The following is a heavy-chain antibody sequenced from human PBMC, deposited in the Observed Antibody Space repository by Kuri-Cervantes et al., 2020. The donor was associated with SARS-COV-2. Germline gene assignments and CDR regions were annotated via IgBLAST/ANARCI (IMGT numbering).Heavy chain of an antibody. J-gene: IGHJ4*02. CDR3: ARTYLLEWTPGAPAHFDY. CDR2: ISAHNGNT. D-gene: IGHD3-3*01. Sequence: ASVKVSCKASGYTFTSYGISWVRQAPGQGLEWMGWISAHNGNTNYAQKLQGRVTVTTDTSTSTAYMELRSLRSDDTAVYYCARTYLLEWTPGAPAHFDYWGQGTLVTVSS. V-gene: IGHV1-18*01. CDR1: GYTFTSYG.